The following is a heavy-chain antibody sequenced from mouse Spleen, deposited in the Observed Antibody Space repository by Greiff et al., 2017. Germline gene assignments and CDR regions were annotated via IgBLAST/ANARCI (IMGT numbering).Heavy chain of an antibody. V-gene: IGHV1-76*01. CDR3: AKGGGGSRGGFDYYAMDY. Sequence: QVQLQQSGAELVRPGASVKLSCKASGYTFTDYYINWVKQRPGQGLEWIARIYPGSGNTYYNEKFKGKATLTAEKSSSTAYLQLSSLTSEDSAVYVCAKGGGGSRGGFDYYAMDYWGQGTSVTVSS. J-gene: IGHJ4*01. CDR1: GYTFTDYY. D-gene: IGHD1-1*01. CDR2: IYPGSGNT.